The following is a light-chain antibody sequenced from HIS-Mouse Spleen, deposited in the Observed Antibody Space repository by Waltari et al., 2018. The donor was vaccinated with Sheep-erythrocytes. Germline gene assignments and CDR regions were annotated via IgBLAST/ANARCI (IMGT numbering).Light chain of an antibody. J-gene: IGLJ2*01. Sequence: SSELTQPPSVSVSPGQTASITCSGDKLGDKYACWYQQKPGQSPVLVIYQDTKRPSGIPERFSGSSSGTTVTLTISGVQAEDEADYYCQSADSSGTYPVFGGGTKLTVL. V-gene: IGLV3-25*03. CDR1: KLGDKY. CDR2: QDT. CDR3: QSADSSGTYPV.